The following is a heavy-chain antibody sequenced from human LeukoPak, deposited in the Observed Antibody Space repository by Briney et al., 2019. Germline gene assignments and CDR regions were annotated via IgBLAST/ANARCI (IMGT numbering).Heavy chain of an antibody. CDR3: ARDPTRRVYGDYGVGAFDI. V-gene: IGHV4-39*07. D-gene: IGHD4-17*01. CDR1: GGSISSSSYY. J-gene: IGHJ3*02. Sequence: SETLSLTCTVSGGSISSSSYYWGWIRQPPGKGLEWIGSIYYSGSTYYNPSLKSRVTISVDTSKNQFSLKLSSVTAADTAVYYCARDPTRRVYGDYGVGAFDIWGQGTMVTVSS. CDR2: IYYSGST.